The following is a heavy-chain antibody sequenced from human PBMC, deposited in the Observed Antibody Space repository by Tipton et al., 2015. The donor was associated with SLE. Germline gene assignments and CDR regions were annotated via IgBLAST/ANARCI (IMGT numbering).Heavy chain of an antibody. V-gene: IGHV3-13*04. CDR2: IGTAGDT. Sequence: SLRLSCAASGFTFSSYDMHWVRQATGKGLEWVSAIGTAGDTYYPGSVKGRFTISRDNAKNSLYLQMNSLRAEDTAVYYCARHDIPDAFDIWGQGTMVTVSS. CDR1: GFTFSSYD. D-gene: IGHD3-9*01. J-gene: IGHJ3*02. CDR3: ARHDIPDAFDI.